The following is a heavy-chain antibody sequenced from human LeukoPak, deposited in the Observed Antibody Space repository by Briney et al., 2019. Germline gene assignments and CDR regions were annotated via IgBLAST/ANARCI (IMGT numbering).Heavy chain of an antibody. J-gene: IGHJ4*02. CDR2: SGKNQ. CDR3: AKGSNGDYDN. Sequence: PGESLRLSCTPSRFSLGNFVMSWVRQAPGKGLEWVATSGKNQYYADSVKGRFTISKDNSKNMMYLQMDSLGVDDTAIYYCAKGSNGDYDNWGQGTLVTVSS. V-gene: IGHV3-23*01. CDR1: RFSLGNFV. D-gene: IGHD4-17*01.